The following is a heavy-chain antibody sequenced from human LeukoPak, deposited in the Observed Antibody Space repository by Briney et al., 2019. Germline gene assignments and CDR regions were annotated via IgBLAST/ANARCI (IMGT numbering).Heavy chain of an antibody. CDR1: GFTFSRYD. J-gene: IGHJ6*02. CDR3: ASHYGDYDYYYGMDV. D-gene: IGHD4-17*01. Sequence: GGSLRLSCAASGFTFSRYDVHWVRQVTGKGLEWVSAIDTTGGTYYPGSVRGRFTISRENAKNSLYLQMNSLRAGDTAVYYCASHYGDYDYYYGMDVWGQGTTVTVSS. V-gene: IGHV3-13*04. CDR2: IDTTGGT.